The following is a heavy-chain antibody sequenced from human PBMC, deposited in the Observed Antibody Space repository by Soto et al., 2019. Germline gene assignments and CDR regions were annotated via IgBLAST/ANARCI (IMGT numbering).Heavy chain of an antibody. Sequence: QVQLQQWGAGLLKPSETLSLTCAVYGGSFSGYYWCWIRQPPGKGLVWIGEINHSASTNYNQSLKNRVTISVDTTKNQFTLKLRSVTAADTAVYYCARRKPRREPPNSGWYRAGSWFDPWGQGTLVTVSS. CDR2: INHSAST. D-gene: IGHD6-19*01. CDR1: GGSFSGYY. CDR3: ARRKPRREPPNSGWYRAGSWFDP. V-gene: IGHV4-34*01. J-gene: IGHJ5*02.